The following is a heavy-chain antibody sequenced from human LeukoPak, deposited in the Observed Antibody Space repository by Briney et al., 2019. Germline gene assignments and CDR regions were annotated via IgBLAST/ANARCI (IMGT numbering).Heavy chain of an antibody. CDR1: GFTFSSYG. J-gene: IGHJ4*02. V-gene: IGHV3-30*18. D-gene: IGHD3-22*01. CDR3: AKLNYYDSSGYNSQPFDY. CDR2: ISYDGSNK. Sequence: PGRSLRLSCAASGFTFSSYGMHWVRQAPGKGLEWVAVISYDGSNKYYAGSVKGRFTISRDNSKNTLYLQMNSLRAEDTAVYYCAKLNYYDSSGYNSQPFDYWGQGTLVTVSS.